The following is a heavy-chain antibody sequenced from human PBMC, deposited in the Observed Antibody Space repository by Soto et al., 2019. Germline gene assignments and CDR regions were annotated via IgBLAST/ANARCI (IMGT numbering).Heavy chain of an antibody. CDR1: GGTFSSYA. CDR2: IIPIFGTA. CDR3: ARDTSRATYYYDSSTLDAFDI. J-gene: IGHJ3*02. V-gene: IGHV1-69*06. D-gene: IGHD3-22*01. Sequence: GASVKVSCKASGGTFSSYAISWVRQAPGQGLEWMGGIIPIFGTANYAQKFQGRVTITADKSTSTAYMELSSLRSEDTAVYYCARDTSRATYYYDSSTLDAFDIWGQGTMVTVSS.